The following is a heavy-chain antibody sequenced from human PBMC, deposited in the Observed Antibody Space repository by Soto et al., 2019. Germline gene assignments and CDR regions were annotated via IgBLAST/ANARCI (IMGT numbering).Heavy chain of an antibody. CDR3: AREGSGYYSDAFDI. CDR1: GFTFSSYE. V-gene: IGHV3-48*03. CDR2: ISSSGSTM. Sequence: GGSLRLSCAASGFTFSSYEMKWVRQAPGKGLEWVSYISSSGSTMYYADSVKGRFTISRDNAKNSLFLQMNSLRAEDTAVYYCAREGSGYYSDAFDIWGQGTMVT. D-gene: IGHD3-22*01. J-gene: IGHJ3*02.